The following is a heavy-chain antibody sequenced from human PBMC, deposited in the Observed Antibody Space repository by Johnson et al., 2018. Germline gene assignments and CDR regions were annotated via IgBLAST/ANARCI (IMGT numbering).Heavy chain of an antibody. J-gene: IGHJ6*02. CDR3: AKEGIFGVVINYYYYGMDV. CDR2: ISGSGGST. CDR1: GFTFRSYG. V-gene: IGHV3-23*04. D-gene: IGHD3-3*02. Sequence: VQLVQSGGSVVQPGRSLRLSCAASGFTFRSYGMHWVRQAPGKGLEWVSAISGSGGSTYYADSVKGRFTNSRDNSKNTLYLQMNSLRAEDTAVYYCAKEGIFGVVINYYYYGMDVWGQGTTVTVSS.